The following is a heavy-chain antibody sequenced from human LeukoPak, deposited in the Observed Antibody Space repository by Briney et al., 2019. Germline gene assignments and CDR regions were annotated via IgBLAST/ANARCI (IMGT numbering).Heavy chain of an antibody. CDR1: RGSLSGSF. CDR2: INHSGTS. D-gene: IGHD5-12*01. CDR3: ASGYSGTFGY. J-gene: IGHJ4*02. V-gene: IGHV4-34*01. Sequence: PSETLSLTCAVQRGSLSGSFWTWIRQPPGKGLEWIGEINHSGTSNYSPSLKSRVTISVDKSKNQFSLKLSSVTAADTAVYYCASGYSGTFGYWGQGTLVTVSS.